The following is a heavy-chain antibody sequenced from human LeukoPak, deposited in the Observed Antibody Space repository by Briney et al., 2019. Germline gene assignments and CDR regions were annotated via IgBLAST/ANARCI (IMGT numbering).Heavy chain of an antibody. CDR2: IYHSGST. J-gene: IGHJ3*02. Sequence: SETLSLTCAVSDGSISSGGYSWSWIRQPPGKGLEWIGYIYHSGSTYYNPSLKSRVTISVDRSKNQFSLKLSSVTAADTAVYYCARVQGRAFDIWGRGTMVTVSS. V-gene: IGHV4-30-2*01. CDR3: ARVQGRAFDI. CDR1: DGSISSGGYS.